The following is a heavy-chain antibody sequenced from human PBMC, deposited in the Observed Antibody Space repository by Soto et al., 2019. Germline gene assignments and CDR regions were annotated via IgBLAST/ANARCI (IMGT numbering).Heavy chain of an antibody. D-gene: IGHD3-9*01. J-gene: IGHJ6*02. CDR3: ARDYDILTGYWPYYYYGMDV. CDR1: GFTFSSYG. V-gene: IGHV3-33*01. CDR2: IWYDGSNK. Sequence: PGGSLRLSCAASGFTFSSYGMHWVRQAPGKGLEWVAVIWYDGSNKYYADSVKGRFTISRDNSRNTLYLQMNSLRAEDTAVYYCARDYDILTGYWPYYYYGMDVWGQGTTVTVSS.